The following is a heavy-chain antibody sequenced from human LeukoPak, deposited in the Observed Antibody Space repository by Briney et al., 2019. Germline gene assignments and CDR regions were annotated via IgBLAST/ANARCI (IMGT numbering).Heavy chain of an antibody. CDR2: IRSKVNNYAT. CDR3: AKEGLQRDHWSPGARFDY. D-gene: IGHD2-8*02. V-gene: IGHV3-73*01. CDR1: GFTFSGSA. J-gene: IGHJ4*02. Sequence: GGSLRLSCAASGFTFSGSAMHWVRQASGKGLEWVGRIRSKVNNYATAYAASMKGRFTISRDDSKNTAYLQLNSLETEDTAVYYCAKEGLQRDHWSPGARFDYWGQGTLVTVSS.